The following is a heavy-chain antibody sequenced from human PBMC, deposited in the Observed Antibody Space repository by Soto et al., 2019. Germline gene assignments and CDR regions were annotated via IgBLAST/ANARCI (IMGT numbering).Heavy chain of an antibody. Sequence: SETLSLTCTVSGGSISSSSYYWGWIRQPPGKGLEWIGSIYYSGSTYYNPSLKSRVTLSVDTSKNQFSLKLGSVTAAATAVYYCARHRIYSSSYEIVGYYYYYYMDVWGKGTTVTVSS. CDR1: GGSISSSSYY. V-gene: IGHV4-39*01. D-gene: IGHD6-13*01. CDR3: ARHRIYSSSYEIVGYYYYYYMDV. CDR2: IYYSGST. J-gene: IGHJ6*03.